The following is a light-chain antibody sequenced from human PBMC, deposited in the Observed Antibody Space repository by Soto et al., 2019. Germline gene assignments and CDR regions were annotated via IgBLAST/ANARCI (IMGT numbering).Light chain of an antibody. CDR2: DAS. CDR3: QQRSNCWT. J-gene: IGKJ1*01. Sequence: EIVLTQSPATLSLSPGERAALSYRASQSVSTFLAWYPHKPGQAPRLLIYDASNRATGIPARFSGSVSGTDFTLTISSLEPEDSAFYYCQQRSNCWTFGQGTKVDIK. CDR1: QSVSTF. V-gene: IGKV3-11*01.